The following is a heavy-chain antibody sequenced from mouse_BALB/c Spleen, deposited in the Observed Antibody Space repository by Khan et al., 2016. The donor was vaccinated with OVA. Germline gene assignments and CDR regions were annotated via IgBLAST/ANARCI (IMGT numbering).Heavy chain of an antibody. CDR3: ARDPPYYSMDY. CDR1: GFSLTDYA. CDR2: IWVSGSK. Sequence: VKLQESGPGLVAPSQSLSITCTVSGFSLTDYAVSWIRQPPGKGLEWLGVIWVSGSKYYNSVLKPRLSISKDNSKSQVFLKMNSLQTDDTAIYFFARDPPYYSMDYWGQGTSVTVSS. J-gene: IGHJ4*01. V-gene: IGHV2-6-5*01.